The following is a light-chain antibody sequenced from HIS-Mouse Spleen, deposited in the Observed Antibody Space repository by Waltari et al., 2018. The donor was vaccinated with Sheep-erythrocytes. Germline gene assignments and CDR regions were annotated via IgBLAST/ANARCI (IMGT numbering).Light chain of an antibody. CDR3: CSYAGSYNHV. Sequence: QSALTQPRSVSGSPGQSVTISCTVTSRDVGVLNYVFRYQQHPGKAPKLLIYDVRKRPSGVPDRFSGSKSGNTASLTISGLQAEDEADYYCCSYAGSYNHVFATGTKVTVL. CDR2: DVR. V-gene: IGLV2-11*01. CDR1: SRDVGVLNY. J-gene: IGLJ1*01.